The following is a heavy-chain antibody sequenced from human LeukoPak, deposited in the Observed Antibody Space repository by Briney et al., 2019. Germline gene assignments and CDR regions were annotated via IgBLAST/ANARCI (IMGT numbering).Heavy chain of an antibody. J-gene: IGHJ6*02. V-gene: IGHV4-59*08. CDR1: GGSISSYY. D-gene: IGHD1-1*01. Sequence: SETLSLTCTVSGGSISSYYWSWIRQPPGKGLEWIGYIYYSGSTNYNPSLKSRVTISVDTSENQFSLKLSSVTAADTAVYYCARHGTTTGTTPHSYGMDVWGQGTAVTVSS. CDR2: IYYSGST. CDR3: ARHGTTTGTTPHSYGMDV.